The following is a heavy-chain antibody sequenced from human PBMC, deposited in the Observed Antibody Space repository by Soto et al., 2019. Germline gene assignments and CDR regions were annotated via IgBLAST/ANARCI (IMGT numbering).Heavy chain of an antibody. CDR2: ISYDGSNK. D-gene: IGHD3-10*01. J-gene: IGHJ6*03. V-gene: IGHV3-30*18. CDR3: AKDRGPYYYYYYMDV. CDR1: GFTFSSYG. Sequence: GGSLRLSCAASGFTFSSYGMHWVRQAPGKGLEWVAVISYDGSNKYYADSVKGRFTISRDNSKNTLYLQMNSLRAEDTAVYYCAKDRGPYYYYYYMDVWGKGTTVTVSS.